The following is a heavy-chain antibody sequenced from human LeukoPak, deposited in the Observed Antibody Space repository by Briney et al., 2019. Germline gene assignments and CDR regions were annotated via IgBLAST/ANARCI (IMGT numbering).Heavy chain of an antibody. CDR2: INSDGSST. V-gene: IGHV3-74*01. J-gene: IGHJ4*02. CDR1: GFTFSSYS. Sequence: GGSLRLSCAASGFTFSSYSMNWVRQAPGKGLVWVSRINSDGSSTSYADSVKGRFTISRDNAKNTLYLQMNSLRAEDTAVYYCASRVGSVTLDYWGQGTLVTVSS. CDR3: ASRVGSVTLDY. D-gene: IGHD4-23*01.